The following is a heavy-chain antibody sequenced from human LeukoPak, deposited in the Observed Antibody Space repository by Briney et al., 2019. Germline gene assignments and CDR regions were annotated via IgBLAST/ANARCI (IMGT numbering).Heavy chain of an antibody. D-gene: IGHD1-26*01. CDR1: GFTFSSYA. V-gene: IGHV3-11*05. Sequence: GGSLRLSCAASGFTFSSYAMRWVRQAPGKGLEWVSYISSSSSYTNYADSVKGRFTISRDNAKNSLYLQMNSLRAEDTAVYYCARVGEYSGSYCDYWGQGTLVTVSS. J-gene: IGHJ4*02. CDR3: ARVGEYSGSYCDY. CDR2: ISSSSSYT.